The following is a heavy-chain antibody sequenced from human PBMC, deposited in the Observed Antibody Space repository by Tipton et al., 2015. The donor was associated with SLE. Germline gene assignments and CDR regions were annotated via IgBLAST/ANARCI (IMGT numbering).Heavy chain of an antibody. CDR2: IYYSGST. CDR3: AGPIRQDGFDI. J-gene: IGHJ3*02. V-gene: IGHV4-39*07. D-gene: IGHD2-21*01. CDR1: GGSMSSSCYY. Sequence: LRLSCTVSGGSMSSSCYYWGWIRQPPRMGLEWIATIYYSGSTYYNPSLKSRVTISVDMSKNQFFLNLSSVTAADTAVYYCAGPIRQDGFDIWGQGTMVTVSS.